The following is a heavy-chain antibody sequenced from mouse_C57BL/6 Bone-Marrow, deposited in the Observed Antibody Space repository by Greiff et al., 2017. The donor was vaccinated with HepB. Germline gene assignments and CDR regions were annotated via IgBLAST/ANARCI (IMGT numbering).Heavy chain of an antibody. V-gene: IGHV5-17*01. CDR2: ISSGSSTI. D-gene: IGHD1-1*01. J-gene: IGHJ3*01. Sequence: EVKLVESGGGLVKPGGSLKLSCAASGFTFSDYGMHWVRQAPEKGLEWVAYISSGSSTIYYADTVKGRFTISRDNAKNTLFLQMTSLRSEDTAMYYCARPMFIAWFSYWGQGTLVTVSA. CDR1: GFTFSDYG. CDR3: ARPMFIAWFSY.